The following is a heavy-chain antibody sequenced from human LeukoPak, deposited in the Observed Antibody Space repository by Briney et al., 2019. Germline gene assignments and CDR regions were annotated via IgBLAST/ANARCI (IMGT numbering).Heavy chain of an antibody. J-gene: IGHJ4*02. D-gene: IGHD2/OR15-2a*01. V-gene: IGHV3-48*02. CDR2: ISSSSSPI. Sequence: GGSLRLSCAASGFTFSSYNMNWVRQAPGKGLEWVSYISSSSSPIFYADSVKGPFTISRDNAKNSLYLQMNSLRDEDTAVYYCARGGTYFPDYWGQGTLVTVSS. CDR3: ARGGTYFPDY. CDR1: GFTFSSYN.